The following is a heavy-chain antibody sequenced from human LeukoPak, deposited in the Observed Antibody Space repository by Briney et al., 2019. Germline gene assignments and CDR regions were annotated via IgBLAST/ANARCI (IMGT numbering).Heavy chain of an antibody. CDR2: ISGSGGST. CDR1: GFTFSSYA. D-gene: IGHD1-7*01. CDR3: AKDSGSITGTTSSY. Sequence: PGGSLRLSCAASGFTFSSYAMSWVRQAPGKGLEWVSAISGSGGSTYYAGSVKGRFTISRDNSKNTLYLQMNSLRAEDTAVYYCAKDSGSITGTTSSYWGQGTLVTVSS. V-gene: IGHV3-23*01. J-gene: IGHJ4*02.